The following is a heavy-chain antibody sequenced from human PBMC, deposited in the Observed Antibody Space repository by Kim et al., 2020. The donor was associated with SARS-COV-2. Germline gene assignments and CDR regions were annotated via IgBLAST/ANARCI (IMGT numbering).Heavy chain of an antibody. CDR3: ARDARGYCSSTSCYIFDY. CDR1: GFTFSDYY. D-gene: IGHD2-2*02. Sequence: GGSLRLSCAASGFTFSDYYMSWIRQAPGKGLEWVSYISSSGSTIYYADSVKGRFTISRDNAKNSLYLQMNSLRAEDTAVYYCARDARGYCSSTSCYIFDYWGQGTLVTVSS. J-gene: IGHJ4*02. CDR2: ISSSGSTI. V-gene: IGHV3-11*01.